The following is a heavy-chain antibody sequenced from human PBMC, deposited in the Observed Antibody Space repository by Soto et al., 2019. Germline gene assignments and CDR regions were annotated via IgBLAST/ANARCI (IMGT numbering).Heavy chain of an antibody. D-gene: IGHD6-6*01. Sequence: SETLSLTCPVSGGSISSGDYYWSWIRQPPGKGLEWIGYIYYSGSTYFNPSLKSRLTISVDTSKIQFSLQLSSVTAADTAVYYCARAGHSSSSEGANWFDPWGQGTLVTVSS. CDR3: ARAGHSSSSEGANWFDP. CDR1: GGSISSGDYY. V-gene: IGHV4-30-4*01. J-gene: IGHJ5*02. CDR2: IYYSGST.